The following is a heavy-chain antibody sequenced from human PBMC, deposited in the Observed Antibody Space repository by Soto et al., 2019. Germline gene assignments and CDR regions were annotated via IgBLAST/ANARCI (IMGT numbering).Heavy chain of an antibody. CDR3: AKLWRH. V-gene: IGHV4-34*01. CDR1: GGSFDGHY. J-gene: IGHJ4*02. CDR2: ISGSGAT. D-gene: IGHD2-21*01. Sequence: SETLSLTCGVSGGSFDGHYWSWLRQSTGKGLEWIGEISGSGATNYNPALKSRVSLSLDTSKNQFSLKLDSVTASDTAVYYCAKLWRHWGQGTLVTVSS.